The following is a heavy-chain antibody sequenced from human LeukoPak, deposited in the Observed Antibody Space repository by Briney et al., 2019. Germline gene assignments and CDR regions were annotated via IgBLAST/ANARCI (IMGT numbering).Heavy chain of an antibody. Sequence: GESLKISCKGSGYSFTSYWISWVRQMPGKGLEWMGRIDPSDSYTNYSPSFQGHVTISADKSISTAYLQWSSLKASDTAIYYCARQDYYYYGLDVWGQGTTVTVS. CDR2: IDPSDSYT. CDR3: ARQDYYYYGLDV. J-gene: IGHJ6*02. CDR1: GYSFTSYW. V-gene: IGHV5-10-1*01.